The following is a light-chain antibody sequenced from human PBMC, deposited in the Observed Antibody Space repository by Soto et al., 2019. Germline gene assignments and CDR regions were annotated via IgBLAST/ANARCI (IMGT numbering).Light chain of an antibody. J-gene: IGKJ4*01. CDR1: QSVSSSY. CDR3: QHYGSSGLT. CDR2: GAS. V-gene: IGKV3-20*01. Sequence: EIVLTQSPGTLSLSPGERATLSCRASQSVSSSYLAWYQQKPGQAPRLLIYGASSRATGIPDRFSGSGSGTDFTLTISRLGPEDFAVYYCQHYGSSGLTFGGGTKVEIK.